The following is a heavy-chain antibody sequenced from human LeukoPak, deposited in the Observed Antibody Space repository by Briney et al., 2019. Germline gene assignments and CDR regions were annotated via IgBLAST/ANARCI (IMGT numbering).Heavy chain of an antibody. D-gene: IGHD3-10*01. CDR1: GFTFDESA. V-gene: IGHV3-9*01. J-gene: IGHJ5*02. CDR2: INWNSGDI. CDR3: AKGVGFEINWFDP. Sequence: PGGSLRLSCAASGFTFDESAMHWVRQAPGKGLEWVSGINWNSGDIGYAESVKGRFTISRDNARNSVYLQMNSLRAEDTASYYCAKGVGFEINWFDPWGQGIMVTVTS.